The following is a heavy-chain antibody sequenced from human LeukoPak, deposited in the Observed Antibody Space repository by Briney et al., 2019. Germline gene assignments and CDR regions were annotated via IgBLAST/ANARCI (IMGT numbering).Heavy chain of an antibody. D-gene: IGHD1-26*01. V-gene: IGHV4-34*01. CDR1: GGSFRGYY. CDR3: ARGPGIVGATFVDY. CDR2: INHSGST. Sequence: SETLSLTCAVYGGSFRGYYWSWGRQPPGKGGGGSGEINHSGSTNYNPSLKSRVTISVDMSKNQFSLKLSSVTAADTAVYYCARGPGIVGATFVDYWGQGTLVTVSS. J-gene: IGHJ4*02.